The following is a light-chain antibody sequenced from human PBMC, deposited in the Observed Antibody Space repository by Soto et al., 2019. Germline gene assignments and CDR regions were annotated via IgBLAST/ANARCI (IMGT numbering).Light chain of an antibody. CDR3: KQRNFWPLT. CDR1: QGIGNY. Sequence: EDVLTQSPAILSLSPGERVTLSCRASQGIGNYLAWYQQKPGQAPRLLIYDASNRATGIPARFSGSGSDTDCTLTIDSREPEDSAVYYCKQRNFWPLTCGPGTRVEIK. V-gene: IGKV3D-11*01. CDR2: DAS. J-gene: IGKJ1*01.